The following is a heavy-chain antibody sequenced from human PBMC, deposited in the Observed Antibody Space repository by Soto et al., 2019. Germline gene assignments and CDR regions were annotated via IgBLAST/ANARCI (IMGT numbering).Heavy chain of an antibody. CDR1: GFTFSSYA. D-gene: IGHD6-13*01. CDR2: ISYDGSNK. Sequence: VRLSCAASGFTFSSYAMHWVRQAPGKGLEWVAVISYDGSNKYYADSVKGRFTISRDNSKNTLYLQMNSLRAEDTAVYYCASRGPRIEAAGLDYWGQGTLGPYPQ. CDR3: ASRGPRIEAAGLDY. J-gene: IGHJ4*02. V-gene: IGHV3-30-3*01.